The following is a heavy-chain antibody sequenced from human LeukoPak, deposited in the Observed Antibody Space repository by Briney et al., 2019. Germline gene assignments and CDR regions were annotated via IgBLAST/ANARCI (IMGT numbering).Heavy chain of an antibody. CDR2: INPSGGST. Sequence: GASVKLSCKASGYTFTDYYMHWVRQAPGQGLEWMGIINPSGGSTSYVQKFQGRVTMTRDMSTSTVYMELSSLRSEDTSVYYCARSFGASQQYSSSWYYYYMDVWGKGTAVTVSS. CDR1: GYTFTDYY. CDR3: ARSFGASQQYSSSWYYYYMDV. D-gene: IGHD6-13*01. J-gene: IGHJ6*03. V-gene: IGHV1-46*01.